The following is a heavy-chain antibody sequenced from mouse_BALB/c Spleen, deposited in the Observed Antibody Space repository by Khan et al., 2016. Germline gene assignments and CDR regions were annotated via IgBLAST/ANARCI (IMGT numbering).Heavy chain of an antibody. CDR1: GYSITSGYG. CDR2: ISYSGST. Sequence: EVQLQESGPGLGKPSQSLSLTCTVTGYSITSGYGWNWIRQFPGNKLEWMGYISYSGSTNYNPSLKSRISITRVTSKNQFFLQLNSVTTEDTATXSCARTARIKYWGQGTTLTVAS. D-gene: IGHD1-2*01. V-gene: IGHV3-2*02. J-gene: IGHJ2*01. CDR3: ARTARIKY.